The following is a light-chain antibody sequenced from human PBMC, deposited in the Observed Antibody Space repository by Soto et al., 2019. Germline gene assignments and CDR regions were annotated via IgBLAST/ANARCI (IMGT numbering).Light chain of an antibody. CDR2: GAS. V-gene: IGKV3-20*01. CDR1: QSVSSAY. J-gene: IGKJ5*01. CDR3: QQYGSDSIT. Sequence: EIQLTQSPRTLSWSLGERVTLTCRASQSVSSAYLAWYQQKRGQAPRLLMYGASNRATGIPDRFTGSGSGTDFTLTISRLEPEDFAVYYCQQYGSDSITFGQGTRLEIK.